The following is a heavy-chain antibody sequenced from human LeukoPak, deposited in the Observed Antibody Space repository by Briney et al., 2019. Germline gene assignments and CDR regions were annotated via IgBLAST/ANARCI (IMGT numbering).Heavy chain of an antibody. CDR1: GGSISSSNW. J-gene: IGHJ4*02. V-gene: IGHV4-4*02. Sequence: PSGTLSLACAVSGGSISSSNWWSWVRQPPGKGLEWIGEIYHSGSTNYNPSLKSRVTISVDKSKNQFSLKLSSVTAADMATYYCARHSLNNYGSYYWGQGTLVTVSS. CDR2: IYHSGST. CDR3: ARHSLNNYGSYY. D-gene: IGHD5-24*01.